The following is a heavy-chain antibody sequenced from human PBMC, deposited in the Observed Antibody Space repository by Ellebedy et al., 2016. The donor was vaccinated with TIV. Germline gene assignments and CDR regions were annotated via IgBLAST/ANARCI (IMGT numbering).Heavy chain of an antibody. D-gene: IGHD2-15*01. CDR3: AKDSRRGLLLSCGRAFDI. V-gene: IGHV3-23*01. Sequence: GESLKISXAASGFTFSSYAMSWVRQAPGKGLEWVSAISGSGGSTYYADSVKGRFTISRDNSKNTLYLQMNSLRAEDTAVYYCAKDSRRGLLLSCGRAFDIWGQGTMVTVSS. J-gene: IGHJ3*02. CDR2: ISGSGGST. CDR1: GFTFSSYA.